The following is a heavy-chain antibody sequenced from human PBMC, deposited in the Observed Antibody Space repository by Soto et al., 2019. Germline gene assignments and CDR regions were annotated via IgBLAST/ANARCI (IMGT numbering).Heavy chain of an antibody. D-gene: IGHD1-26*01. CDR2: INPGGGRT. CDR3: ARDMHPTTPYYYYYGIDV. J-gene: IGHJ6*02. V-gene: IGHV1-46*02. Sequence: QVHLVQSGAEVKKPGASMKVSCKVSGYSFNSFYVHWVRQAPGQGLEWLGLINPGGGRTTYAQKFQGRVTVTRDTSTSTVYMELSSLRSEDTAVYYCARDMHPTTPYYYYYGIDVWGQGTTVTVSS. CDR1: GYSFNSFY.